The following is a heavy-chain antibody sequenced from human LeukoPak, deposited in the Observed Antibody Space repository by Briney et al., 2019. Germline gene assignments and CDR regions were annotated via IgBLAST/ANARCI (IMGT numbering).Heavy chain of an antibody. CDR3: AREYSIAVAAPEGPDY. V-gene: IGHV3-30*02. Sequence: PGGSLRLSCTASGFTFSIYGMHWVRQAPGKGLEWVAFIRYDGSNKYYADSVKGRFTISRDNSKNTLYLQMNSLRAEDTAVYYCAREYSIAVAAPEGPDYWGQGTLVTVSS. CDR1: GFTFSIYG. CDR2: IRYDGSNK. D-gene: IGHD6-19*01. J-gene: IGHJ4*02.